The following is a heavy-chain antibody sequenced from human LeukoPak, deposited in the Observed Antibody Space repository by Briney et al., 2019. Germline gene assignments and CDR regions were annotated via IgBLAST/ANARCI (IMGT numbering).Heavy chain of an antibody. Sequence: ASVKVSCKASGFTFTSSAMQWVRQARGQRLEWIGWIVVGSGNTNYAQKFQERVTITRDMSTSTAYMELCSLRSEDTAVYYCAADPDYDILTGYKNWGQGTLVTVSS. V-gene: IGHV1-58*02. CDR1: GFTFTSSA. CDR2: IVVGSGNT. CDR3: AADPDYDILTGYKN. J-gene: IGHJ4*02. D-gene: IGHD3-9*01.